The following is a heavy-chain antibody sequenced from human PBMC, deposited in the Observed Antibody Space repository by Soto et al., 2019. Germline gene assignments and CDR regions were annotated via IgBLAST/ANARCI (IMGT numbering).Heavy chain of an antibody. J-gene: IGHJ6*02. CDR3: ASGKGDDFWSGYYRALYYYYGMDV. Sequence: PSETLSLTCTVSGGSISSSSYYWGWIRQPPGKGLEWIGSIYYSGSTYYNPSLKSRVTISVDTSKNQFSLKLSSVTAADTAVYYCASGKGDDFWSGYYRALYYYYGMDVWGQGTTVTVSS. CDR1: GGSISSSSYY. CDR2: IYYSGST. V-gene: IGHV4-39*01. D-gene: IGHD3-3*01.